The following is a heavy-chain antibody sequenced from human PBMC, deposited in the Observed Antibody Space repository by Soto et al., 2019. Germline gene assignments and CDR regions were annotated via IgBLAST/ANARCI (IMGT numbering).Heavy chain of an antibody. CDR3: ASIYRNSHGSGSFWDY. Sequence: QVQLQESGPGLGKPSQTLSLTCTVSGGSISSGGYYWSWIRQHPAKGLEWIGYIYYSGSTYYNPSLKSRVTISVDTSKNQFSLKLSSVTAADTAVYYCASIYRNSHGSGSFWDYWGQGTLVTVSS. CDR1: GGSISSGGYY. CDR2: IYYSGST. V-gene: IGHV4-31*03. D-gene: IGHD3-10*01. J-gene: IGHJ4*02.